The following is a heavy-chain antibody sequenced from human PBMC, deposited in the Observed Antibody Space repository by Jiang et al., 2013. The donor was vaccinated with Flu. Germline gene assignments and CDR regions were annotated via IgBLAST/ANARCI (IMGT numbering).Heavy chain of an antibody. CDR1: TFWSYA. D-gene: IGHD6-13*01. V-gene: IGHV1-69*01. J-gene: IGHJ4*02. Sequence: TFWSYAISWVRQAPGQGLEWMGVFMPIFGTSNYAQRFQGRISITADESTRTAYMELSSLRSEDTAMYYCAREGTGYSSSQFDYWGQGTLVTVSS. CDR3: AREGTGYSSSQFDY. CDR2: FMPIFGTS.